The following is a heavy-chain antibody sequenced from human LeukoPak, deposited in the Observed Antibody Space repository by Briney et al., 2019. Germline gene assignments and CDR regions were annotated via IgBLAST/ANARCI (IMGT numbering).Heavy chain of an antibody. CDR1: GYTFTGYY. D-gene: IGHD2-2*01. CDR3: ARDLTRIVVVPDADWGGDAFDI. J-gene: IGHJ3*02. Sequence: ASVKVSCKASGYTFTGYYMHWVRQAPGQGLEWMGRINPNSGGTNYAQKFQGRVTMTRDTSISTAYMELSRLRSDETAVYYCARDLTRIVVVPDADWGGDAFDIWGQGTMVTVSS. V-gene: IGHV1-2*06. CDR2: INPNSGGT.